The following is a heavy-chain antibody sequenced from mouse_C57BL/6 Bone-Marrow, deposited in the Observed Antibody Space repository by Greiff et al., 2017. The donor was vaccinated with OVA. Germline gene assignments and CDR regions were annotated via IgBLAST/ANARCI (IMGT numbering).Heavy chain of an antibody. CDR2: IWRGGST. D-gene: IGHD1-1*01. J-gene: IGHJ3*01. CDR1: GFSLTSYG. CDR3: AKNDIYYYGSSYGFAY. Sequence: VHLVESGPGLVQPSQSLSITCTVSGFSLTSYGVHWVRQSPGKGLEWLGVIWRGGSTDYNAAFMSRLSITKDNSKSQVFFKMNSLQADDTAIYYCAKNDIYYYGSSYGFAYWGQGTLVTVSA. V-gene: IGHV2-5*01.